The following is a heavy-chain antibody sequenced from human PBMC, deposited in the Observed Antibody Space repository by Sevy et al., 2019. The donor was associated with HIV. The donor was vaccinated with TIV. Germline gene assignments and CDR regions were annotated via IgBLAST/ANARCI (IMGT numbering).Heavy chain of an antibody. J-gene: IGHJ3*01. D-gene: IGHD3-22*01. CDR2: ISGPGLST. CDR3: AKALNPALESMIEVILRTLKGFDV. Sequence: GGSLRLSCTVSGFTVSSNFISWVRQAPGKGLEWVSVISGPGLSTYYADSVKGRFTISRDNSKNTLYLQMNSLRVDDTATYYCAKALNPALESMIEVILRTLKGFDVWGQGTMVTVSS. CDR1: GFTVSSNF. V-gene: IGHV3-23*01.